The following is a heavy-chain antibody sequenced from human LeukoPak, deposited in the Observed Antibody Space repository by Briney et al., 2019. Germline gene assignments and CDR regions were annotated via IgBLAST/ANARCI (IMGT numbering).Heavy chain of an antibody. Sequence: GGSLRLSCAASGFTFSDAWMSWVRQAPGQGLEWVGRIKSKTDGGTIEYAAPVKARFTISRDDSKNMLYLQMNSLETEDTAFYYCTTDTERDPNDYWGQGTLVTVSS. CDR2: IKSKTDGGTI. J-gene: IGHJ4*02. V-gene: IGHV3-15*01. CDR3: TTDTERDPNDY. CDR1: GFTFSDAW.